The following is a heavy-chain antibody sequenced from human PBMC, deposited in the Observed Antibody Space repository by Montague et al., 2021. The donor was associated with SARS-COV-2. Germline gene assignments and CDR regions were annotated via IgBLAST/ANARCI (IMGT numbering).Heavy chain of an antibody. V-gene: IGHV4-39*01. D-gene: IGHD3-10*01. CDR3: ARYGSGSYYFEHGMDV. CDR2: IYYSGST. CDR1: GGSISSSSYY. J-gene: IGHJ6*02. Sequence: SETLSLTCTVSGGSISSSSYYWGWIRQPPRKGLEWIGSIYYSGSTYYNPSLKSRVTISVDTSKNQFSLKLSSVTAADTAVYYCARYGSGSYYFEHGMDVWGQGTTVTVSS.